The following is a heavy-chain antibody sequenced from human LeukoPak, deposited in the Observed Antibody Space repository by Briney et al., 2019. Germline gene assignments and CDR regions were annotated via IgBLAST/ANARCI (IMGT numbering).Heavy chain of an antibody. CDR2: INWNGGST. D-gene: IGHD3-9*01. Sequence: GESLRLSCAASGFTFTTYWMSWVRQAPGKGLEWVSGINWNGGSTGYADSVKGRFTISRDNAKNSLYLQMNSLRAEDTALYYCARDRFKMARFDWFAHYWGQGTLVTVSS. CDR3: ARDRFKMARFDWFAHY. J-gene: IGHJ4*02. V-gene: IGHV3-20*04. CDR1: GFTFTTYW.